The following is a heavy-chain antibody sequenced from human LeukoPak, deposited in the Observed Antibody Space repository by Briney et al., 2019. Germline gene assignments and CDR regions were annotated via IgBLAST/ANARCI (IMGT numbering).Heavy chain of an antibody. Sequence: PSETLSLTCTVSGGSISSYYWSWIRQPPGKGPEWIGYIYYSGSTNYNPSLKSRVTISVDTSKNQFSLKLSSVTAADTAVYYCARHSWQQQLAFDYWGQGTLVTVSS. D-gene: IGHD6-13*01. J-gene: IGHJ4*02. V-gene: IGHV4-59*08. CDR3: ARHSWQQQLAFDY. CDR1: GGSISSYY. CDR2: IYYSGST.